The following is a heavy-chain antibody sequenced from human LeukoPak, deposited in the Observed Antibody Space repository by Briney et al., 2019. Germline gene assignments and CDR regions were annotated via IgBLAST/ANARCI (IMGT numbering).Heavy chain of an antibody. Sequence: PSETLSLTCAVYGGSFSGYYWSWIRQPPGKGLEWIGEINHSGSTYYNPSLKSRVTISVDRSKNQFSLKLSSVTAADTAVYYCARARNYRSGAFDIWGQGTMVTVSS. V-gene: IGHV4-34*01. D-gene: IGHD1-14*01. CDR2: INHSGST. CDR3: ARARNYRSGAFDI. J-gene: IGHJ3*02. CDR1: GGSFSGYY.